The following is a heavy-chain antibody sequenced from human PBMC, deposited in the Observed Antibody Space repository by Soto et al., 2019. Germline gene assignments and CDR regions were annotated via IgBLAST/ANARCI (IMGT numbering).Heavy chain of an antibody. D-gene: IGHD6-19*01. J-gene: IGHJ5*02. Sequence: PSETLSLTCAVSGGSISSSNWWSWVRQPPGKGLEWIGEIYHSGSTNYNPSLKSRVTISVDKSKNQFSLKLSSVTAADTAVYYCARGPFRVQWLARYWFDPWGQGTLVTVSS. V-gene: IGHV4-4*02. CDR1: GGSISSSNW. CDR3: ARGPFRVQWLARYWFDP. CDR2: IYHSGST.